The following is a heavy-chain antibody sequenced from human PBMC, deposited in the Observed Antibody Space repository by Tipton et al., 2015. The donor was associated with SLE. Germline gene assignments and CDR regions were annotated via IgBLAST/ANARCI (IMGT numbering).Heavy chain of an antibody. J-gene: IGHJ3*02. V-gene: IGHV4-59*08. CDR1: GGSIRSYY. CDR2: IYYSGST. D-gene: IGHD2-15*01. Sequence: TLSLTCTVSGGSIRSYYWTWIRQPPGKGLEWIGYIYYSGSTKYNPSLKSRVTISVDTSKNQFSLKLSSVTAADTAVYYCARHELGGGDAFDIWGQGTMVTVSS. CDR3: ARHELGGGDAFDI.